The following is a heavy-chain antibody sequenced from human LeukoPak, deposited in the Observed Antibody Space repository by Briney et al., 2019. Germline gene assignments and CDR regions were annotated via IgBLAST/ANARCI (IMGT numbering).Heavy chain of an antibody. CDR2: IYYSGST. CDR3: ARPGILTGYFDY. V-gene: IGHV4-39*01. J-gene: IGHJ4*02. Sequence: SETLSLTCTVSGGSISSSSYYWGWIRQPPGKGLEWFGSIYYSGSTYYNPSLKSRVTISVDTSKNQFSLKLSSVTAADTAVYYCARPGILTGYFDYWGQGTLVTVSS. CDR1: GGSISSSSYY. D-gene: IGHD3-9*01.